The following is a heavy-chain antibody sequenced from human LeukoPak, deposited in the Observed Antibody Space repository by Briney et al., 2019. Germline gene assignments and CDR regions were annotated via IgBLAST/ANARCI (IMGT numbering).Heavy chain of an antibody. CDR2: ISSSRTT. V-gene: IGHV3-48*01. D-gene: IGHD3-10*02. CDR1: GFPFSSYS. Sequence: GGSLRLSCAASGFPFSSYSMNWVRQAPGGGLEWVSYISSSRTTSYADSVKGRFTISRDNAKNSLYLQMNSLRAEDTAVYYCAELGITMIGGVWGKGTTVTISS. CDR3: AELGITMIGGV. J-gene: IGHJ6*04.